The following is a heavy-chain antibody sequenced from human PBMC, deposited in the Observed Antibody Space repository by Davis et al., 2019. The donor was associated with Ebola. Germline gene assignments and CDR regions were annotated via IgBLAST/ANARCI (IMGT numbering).Heavy chain of an antibody. Sequence: SVTVSCKASCYIFTSHAIYRARQLPGHRLEWMGWINAGNGNTKYSQKFQGRVTITRDTSASTAYMELSSLRSEDTAVYYCARCSSSYNYYYGMDVWGQGTTVTVSS. CDR1: CYIFTSHA. CDR2: INAGNGNT. J-gene: IGHJ6*02. V-gene: IGHV1-3*01. CDR3: ARCSSSYNYYYGMDV. D-gene: IGHD6-6*01.